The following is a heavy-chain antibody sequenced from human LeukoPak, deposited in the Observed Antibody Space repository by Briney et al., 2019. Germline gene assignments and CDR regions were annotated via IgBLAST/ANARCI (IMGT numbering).Heavy chain of an antibody. V-gene: IGHV1-2*05. CDR1: GYTFTGYY. Sequence: ASVKVSCKASGYTFTGYYMHWVRQAPGHGLEWLGGINPSSGGTNYEQKFQGRGTMTRDTSINTAYKELSRLRSDDTVVYYCGRGDCSGGSCYQFDYWGQGTLVTVSS. CDR3: GRGDCSGGSCYQFDY. J-gene: IGHJ4*02. CDR2: INPSSGGT. D-gene: IGHD2-15*01.